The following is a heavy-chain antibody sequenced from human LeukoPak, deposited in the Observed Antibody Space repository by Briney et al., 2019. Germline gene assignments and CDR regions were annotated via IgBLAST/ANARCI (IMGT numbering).Heavy chain of an antibody. J-gene: IGHJ4*02. Sequence: SETLSLTCAVYGGSFSGHYWSWIRQPPGKGLEWIGYNYYSGSTNYNPSLKSRVTISVDTSKNQFSLKLSSVTAADTAVYYCARSSEWELTYFDYWGQGTLVTVSS. CDR2: NYYSGST. CDR3: ARSSEWELTYFDY. CDR1: GGSFSGHY. V-gene: IGHV4-59*11. D-gene: IGHD1-26*01.